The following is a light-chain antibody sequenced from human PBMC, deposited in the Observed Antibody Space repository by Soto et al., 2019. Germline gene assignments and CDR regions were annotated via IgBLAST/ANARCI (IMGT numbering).Light chain of an antibody. Sequence: EIVMTQSPDTLSVSAGERATLSCRASQSVSKNLAWYQQKPGQAHRLLIYDPSTRATGIPDRFSGGGSGRECTIPICSLQSADFAHFYCQYYNNLSPPMTFGQGTQLEI. V-gene: IGKV3D-15*01. CDR1: QSVSKN. CDR2: DPS. J-gene: IGKJ5*01. CDR3: QYYNNLSPPMT.